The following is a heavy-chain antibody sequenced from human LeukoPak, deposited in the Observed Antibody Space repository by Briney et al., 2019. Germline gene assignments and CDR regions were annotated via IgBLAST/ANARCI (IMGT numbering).Heavy chain of an antibody. CDR2: ISSSGSTI. V-gene: IGHV3-11*04. CDR1: GFTFSDYY. D-gene: IGHD2-21*01. Sequence: PGGSLRLSCAASGFTFSDYYMSWIRQAPGKGLEWASYISSSGSTIYYADSVKGRFTISRDNAKNSLYLQMNSLRAEDTAVYYCARDSDCGGDCYYFDPWGQGTLVTVSS. CDR3: ARDSDCGGDCYYFDP. J-gene: IGHJ5*02.